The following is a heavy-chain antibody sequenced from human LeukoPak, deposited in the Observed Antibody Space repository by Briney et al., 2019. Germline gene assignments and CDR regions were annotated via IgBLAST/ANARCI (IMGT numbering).Heavy chain of an antibody. V-gene: IGHV3-11*01. J-gene: IGHJ4*02. Sequence: GGSLRLSCAASGFTFSDYYMSWIRQPPGQGLEWISYISESGDIIFYADSVKGRFTISRDNAKNSLYLQMNSLRAEDTAVYYCAKDGYSSGLDYWGQGALVTVSS. D-gene: IGHD6-19*01. CDR1: GFTFSDYY. CDR2: ISESGDII. CDR3: AKDGYSSGLDY.